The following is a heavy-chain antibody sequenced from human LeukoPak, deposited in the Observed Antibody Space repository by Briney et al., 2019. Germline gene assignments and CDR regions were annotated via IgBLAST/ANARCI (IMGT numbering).Heavy chain of an antibody. CDR2: INWNGGST. D-gene: IGHD3-10*01. Sequence: GGSLRLSCAASGFTFDDYGMSWVRQAPGKGLEWVSGINWNGGSTGYADSVKGRFTISRGNAKNSLYLQMNSLRAEDTALYYCARGGYYGSGSYSWGQGTLVTVSS. V-gene: IGHV3-20*04. CDR1: GFTFDDYG. J-gene: IGHJ5*02. CDR3: ARGGYYGSGSYS.